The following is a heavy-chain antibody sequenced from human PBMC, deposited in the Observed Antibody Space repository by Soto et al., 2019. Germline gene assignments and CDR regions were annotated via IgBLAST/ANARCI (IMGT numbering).Heavy chain of an antibody. D-gene: IGHD2-15*01. CDR3: ARVYCSGGSCYSVDY. CDR2: INPSGGST. CDR1: GYTFTSYY. Sequence: QVQLVQSGAEVKKPGASVKVSCKASGYTFTSYYMHWVRQAPGRGLEWMGIINPSGGSTSYAQKFQGRVPMTRDTSTSTVYMELSRLRSEDTAVYYCARVYCSGGSCYSVDYWGQGPWSPSPQ. J-gene: IGHJ4*02. V-gene: IGHV1-46*03.